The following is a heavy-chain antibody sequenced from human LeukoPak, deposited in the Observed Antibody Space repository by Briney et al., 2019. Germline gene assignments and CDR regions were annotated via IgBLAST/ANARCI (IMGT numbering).Heavy chain of an antibody. Sequence: SDTLSLTCALSTVSGSSGNWWSWVRQPPGKGLEWIGEFHKTGKTNYNPSLKTRVTISIDASKNQLSLELASVTAADAAVYYCARELLGAPTPGAYWGQGTRVTVST. CDR2: FHKTGKT. CDR1: TVSGSSGNW. D-gene: IGHD7-27*01. J-gene: IGHJ4*02. CDR3: ARELLGAPTPGAY. V-gene: IGHV4-4*02.